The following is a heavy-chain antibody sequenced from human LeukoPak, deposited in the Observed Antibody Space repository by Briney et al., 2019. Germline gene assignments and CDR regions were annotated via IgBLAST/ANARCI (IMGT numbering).Heavy chain of an antibody. J-gene: IGHJ4*02. CDR1: GFTFSSYS. CDR2: ISSSSSYI. D-gene: IGHD6-19*01. V-gene: IGHV3-21*04. CDR3: AKVIRSSGWYVDY. Sequence: GGSLRLSCAASGFTFSSYSMNWVRQAPGKGLEWVSSISSSSSYIYYADSVKGRFTISRDNAKNSPYLQMNSLRAEDTAVYYCAKVIRSSGWYVDYWGQGTLVTVSS.